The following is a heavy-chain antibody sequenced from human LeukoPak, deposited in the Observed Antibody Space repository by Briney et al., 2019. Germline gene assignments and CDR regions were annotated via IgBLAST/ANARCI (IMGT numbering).Heavy chain of an antibody. CDR3: ARAREAPANVFPDH. D-gene: IGHD2-15*01. CDR2: INQDGSEK. Sequence: GWSLTLSCAASGFTFRRYWMTWVRQPPGKGLEGVANINQDGSEKYYGDSVTGRFTISRDNAENSLFLQMNSLRADDTGVYYCARAREAPANVFPDHWGQGVVVTVSS. J-gene: IGHJ4*02. CDR1: GFTFRRYW. V-gene: IGHV3-7*01.